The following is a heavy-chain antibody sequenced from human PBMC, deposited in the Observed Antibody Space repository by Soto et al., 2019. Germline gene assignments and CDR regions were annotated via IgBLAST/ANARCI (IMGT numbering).Heavy chain of an antibody. CDR2: IKSKTDGGTT. CDR1: GFTFSNAW. V-gene: IGHV3-15*07. J-gene: IGHJ6*02. CDR3: TTDRWFGEDTGDYYGMDV. Sequence: PGGSLRLSCAASGFTFSNAWMNWVRQAPGKGLEWVGRIKSKTDGGTTDYAAPVKGRFTISRDDSKNTLYLQMNSLKTEDTAVYYCTTDRWFGEDTGDYYGMDVWGQGTTVTVSS. D-gene: IGHD3-10*01.